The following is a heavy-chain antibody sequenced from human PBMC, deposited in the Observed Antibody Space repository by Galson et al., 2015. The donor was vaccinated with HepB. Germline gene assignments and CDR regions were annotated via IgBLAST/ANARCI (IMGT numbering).Heavy chain of an antibody. CDR3: AREGWPVATIAEAGYYGMDV. V-gene: IGHV3-33*01. J-gene: IGHJ6*02. CDR1: GFTFSSYG. CDR2: IWYDGSNK. Sequence: SLRLSCAASGFTFSSYGMHWVRQAPGKGLEWVAVIWYDGSNKYYADSVKGRFTISRDNSKNTLYLQMNSLRAEDTAVYYCAREGWPVATIAEAGYYGMDVWGQGTTVTVSS. D-gene: IGHD5-12*01.